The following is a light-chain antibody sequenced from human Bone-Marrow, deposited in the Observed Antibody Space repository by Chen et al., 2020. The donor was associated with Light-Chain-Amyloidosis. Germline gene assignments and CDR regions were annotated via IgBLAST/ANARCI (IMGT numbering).Light chain of an antibody. CDR2: RDT. J-gene: IGLJ2*01. V-gene: IGLV3-25*03. CDR1: DLPTKY. Sequence: YELTQPPSVSVSPGQTARITCAGDDLPTKYAYWYQQKPGQAPVLVINRDTERPSGISERFSGSSSGTTATLTISGVQAEDEADYHCQSADSSGTYEVIFGGGTKLTVL. CDR3: QSADSSGTYEVI.